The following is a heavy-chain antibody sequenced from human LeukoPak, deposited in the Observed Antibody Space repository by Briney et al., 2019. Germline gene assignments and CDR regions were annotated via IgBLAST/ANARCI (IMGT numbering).Heavy chain of an antibody. CDR1: GFTFTSYA. D-gene: IGHD6-19*01. CDR2: ISYDGSNK. J-gene: IGHJ5*02. V-gene: IGHV3-30-3*01. CDR3: ARTGYASGWSHENWFDP. Sequence: GGSLRLSCAASGFTFTSYAMLWVRQAPGKGLEWVTIISYDGSNKYYADSVKGRFTISRDDSKNTLYLQMNSLRAEDTAVYYCARTGYASGWSHENWFDPWGQGTLVTVSS.